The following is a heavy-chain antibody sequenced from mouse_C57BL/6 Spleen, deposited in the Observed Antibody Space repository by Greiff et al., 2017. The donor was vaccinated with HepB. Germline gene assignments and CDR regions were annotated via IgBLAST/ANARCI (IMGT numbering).Heavy chain of an antibody. D-gene: IGHD2-2*01. CDR1: GYTFTSYW. J-gene: IGHJ1*03. CDR3: AIENYGYDGWYFDV. CDR2: IHPSDSDT. V-gene: IGHV1-74*01. Sequence: QVHVKQPGAELVKPGASVKVSCKASGYTFTSYWMHWVKQRPGQGLEWIGRIHPSDSDTNYNQKFKGKATLTVDKSSSTAYMQLSSLTSEDSAVYYCAIENYGYDGWYFDVWGTGTTVTVSS.